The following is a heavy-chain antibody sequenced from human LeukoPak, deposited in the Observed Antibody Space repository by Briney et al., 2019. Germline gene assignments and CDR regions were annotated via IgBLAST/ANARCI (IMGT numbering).Heavy chain of an antibody. V-gene: IGHV3-7*04. CDR2: IKEDGSEK. CDR3: ARGVDV. J-gene: IGHJ6*02. CDR1: GFTSNSYW. Sequence: PGGSLRLSCAASGFTSNSYWMNWVRQAPGKGLEWVANIKEDGSEKYYVDSVKGRFTISRDNAKNSLYLQMNSLRAEDTAVYYCARGVDVWGQGTTVTVS.